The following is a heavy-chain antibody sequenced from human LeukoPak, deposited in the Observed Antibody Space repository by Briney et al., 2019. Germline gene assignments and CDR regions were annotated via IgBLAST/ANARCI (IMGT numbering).Heavy chain of an antibody. V-gene: IGHV4-34*03. CDR3: TKSDGYGLIRI. Sequence: KTSETLSLTCAVYGGSFSGYYWSWIRQPPGKGLEWIGEINHSGSTNSNPSLKSRVTISVDTFKNQFSLKLSSVTAADTAAYYCTKSDGYGLIRICGRGTMVTVSS. CDR2: INHSGST. D-gene: IGHD3-10*01. CDR1: GGSFSGYY. J-gene: IGHJ3*02.